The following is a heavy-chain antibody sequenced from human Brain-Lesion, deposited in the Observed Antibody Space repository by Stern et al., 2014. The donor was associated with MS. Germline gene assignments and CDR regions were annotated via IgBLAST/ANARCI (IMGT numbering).Heavy chain of an antibody. J-gene: IGHJ4*02. CDR2: ISWNSGTI. CDR3: ARDITGSSAYFAY. CDR1: GFTFDDYA. D-gene: IGHD1-14*01. Sequence: EVHLVESGGDLVQPGRSLRLSCAAFGFTFDDYAMHWVRQAPGKGLEWVAGISWNSGTIGYAGSVKGRFTTSRDNASSSLYLQMNSLRPEDTALYYCARDITGSSAYFAYWGQGTLVTVSS. V-gene: IGHV3-9*01.